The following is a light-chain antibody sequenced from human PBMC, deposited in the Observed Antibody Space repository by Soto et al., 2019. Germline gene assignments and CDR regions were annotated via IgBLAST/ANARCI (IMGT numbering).Light chain of an antibody. V-gene: IGLV2-11*01. CDR1: SSDVGGYNY. Sequence: QSALTQPRSVSGSPGQSVTISCTGSSSDVGGYNYVSWYQQPPGKAPKLLIYDVTIRTSGVSDRFSGSKSGNTASLTMSGLQDEDDADYFCCSYEGTYTAFVFGSGTKVTVL. CDR2: DVT. CDR3: CSYEGTYTAFV. J-gene: IGLJ1*01.